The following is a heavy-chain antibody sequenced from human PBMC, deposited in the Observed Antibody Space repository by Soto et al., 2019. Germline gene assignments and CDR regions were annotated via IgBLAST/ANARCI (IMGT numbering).Heavy chain of an antibody. D-gene: IGHD1-20*01. Sequence: QITLKESGPTLVKPTQTLTLTCTFSGFSLSASGVGVGWIRQPPGKALEWLALIYWDDDKRYSPSLKSRLTIAKHPTKKQVVLTMTNMDPADTATYYCAHRRISMTQNWFDHRGQGTLLTVSS. CDR3: AHRRISMTQNWFDH. V-gene: IGHV2-5*02. CDR2: IYWDDDK. J-gene: IGHJ5*02. CDR1: GFSLSASGVG.